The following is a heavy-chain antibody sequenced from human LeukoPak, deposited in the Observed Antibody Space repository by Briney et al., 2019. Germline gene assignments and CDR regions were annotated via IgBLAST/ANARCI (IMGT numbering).Heavy chain of an antibody. Sequence: QAEGYLRLSCAASGIPSSSYAMHGVRQAPGKGLEGVALISYDGSNKYYADSVKGRFTISRDNSKITLYLQMNSLRAEDTAVYYCARAGGRTTVTSPLVDYWGQGTLVTVSS. CDR3: ARAGGRTTVTSPLVDY. CDR2: ISYDGSNK. CDR1: GIPSSSYA. D-gene: IGHD4-17*01. J-gene: IGHJ4*02. V-gene: IGHV3-30-3*01.